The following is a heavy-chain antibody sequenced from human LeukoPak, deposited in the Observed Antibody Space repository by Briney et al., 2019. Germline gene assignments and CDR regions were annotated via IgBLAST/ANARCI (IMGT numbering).Heavy chain of an antibody. D-gene: IGHD3-16*01. CDR3: ARDRGSTDFDY. J-gene: IGHJ4*02. CDR1: GFTFDDYA. Sequence: GGSLRLSCAASGFTFDDYAMHWVRQAPGKGLEWVSGISWNSGSIGYADSVKGRLTISRDNAKNTLYLQMNSLRAEDTAVYYCARDRGSTDFDYWGQGTLVTVSS. V-gene: IGHV3-9*01. CDR2: ISWNSGSI.